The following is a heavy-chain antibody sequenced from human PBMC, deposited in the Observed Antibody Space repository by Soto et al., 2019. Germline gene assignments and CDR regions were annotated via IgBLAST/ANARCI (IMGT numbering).Heavy chain of an antibody. CDR1: VYTFSTYP. CDR3: ASPRYPGGPIAS. CDR2: LNADNGNT. J-gene: IGHJ5*01. V-gene: IGHV1-3*01. D-gene: IGHD1-20*01. Sequence: GXSVKVSCKASVYTFSTYPMHWVRQAPGQRLEWMGWLNADNGNTKYSQTLQGRVTITRDTSASTAYVELSSLRSEDTAVYYCASPRYPGGPIASWGQGTLVTVSS.